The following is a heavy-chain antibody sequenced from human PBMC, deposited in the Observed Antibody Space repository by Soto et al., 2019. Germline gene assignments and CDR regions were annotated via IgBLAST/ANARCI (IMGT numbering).Heavy chain of an antibody. CDR1: GYSISSGYY. Sequence: SETLSLTCAVSGYSISSGYYWGWIRQPPGKGLEWIGSIYHSGSTYNNPSLKSRVTISVDTSKNQFSLKLSSVTAADTAVYYCARAGGYGMDVWGQGTTVTVSS. V-gene: IGHV4-38-2*01. CDR2: IYHSGST. CDR3: ARAGGYGMDV. D-gene: IGHD3-10*01. J-gene: IGHJ6*02.